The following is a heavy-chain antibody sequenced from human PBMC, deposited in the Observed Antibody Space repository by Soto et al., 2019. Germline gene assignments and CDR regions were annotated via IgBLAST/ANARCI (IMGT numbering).Heavy chain of an antibody. J-gene: IGHJ4*02. CDR1: GYLISSGYY. Sequence: SETLSLTCSVSGYLISSGYYWGCVRHTPGKWLEWLGSIDYSGKTYKNPSLKSRVSASVDLSQNQFSLNLRSVTAADTAVYFCARDLSSGYASYSFEDWGQATLV. D-gene: IGHD3-22*01. V-gene: IGHV4-38-2*02. CDR2: IDYSGKT. CDR3: ARDLSSGYASYSFED.